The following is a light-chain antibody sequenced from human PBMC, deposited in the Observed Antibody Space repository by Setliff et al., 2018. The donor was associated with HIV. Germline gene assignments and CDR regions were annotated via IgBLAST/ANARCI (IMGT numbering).Light chain of an antibody. CDR1: SGDVGFYNF. CDR3: SSYTNSVTVV. V-gene: IGLV2-14*01. CDR2: EVS. J-gene: IGLJ1*01. Sequence: LAQPASVSGSPGQSITISCTGTSGDVGFYNFVSWYQLHPGKAPKLIIYEVSNRPSGVSNRFSGSKSGNTASLTISGLQPEDGADYYCSSYTNSVTVVFGTGT.